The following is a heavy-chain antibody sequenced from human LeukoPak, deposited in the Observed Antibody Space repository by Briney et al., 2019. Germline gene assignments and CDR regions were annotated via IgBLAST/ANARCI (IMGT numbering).Heavy chain of an antibody. CDR1: GFTFSSYE. CDR3: ARRSAAKDAFDI. CDR2: ISSSGSTI. Sequence: PGGSLRLSCAASGFTFSSYEMNWVRQAPGKGLEWVSYISSSGSTIYYADSVKGRFTISRDNSRNMLYLQMNSLRAEDTAVYCCARRSAAKDAFDIWGQGTKVTVSS. V-gene: IGHV3-48*03. D-gene: IGHD6-25*01. J-gene: IGHJ3*02.